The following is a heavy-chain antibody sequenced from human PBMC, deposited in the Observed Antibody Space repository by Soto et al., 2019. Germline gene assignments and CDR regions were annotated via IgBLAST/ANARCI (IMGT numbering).Heavy chain of an antibody. CDR3: ARRGITSSGWYSIVYYFDY. V-gene: IGHV1-18*04. CDR2: IRAYNGNT. CDR1: GYTFTSYG. J-gene: IGHJ4*02. Sequence: QVQLVQSGAEVKKPGASVKVSCKASGYTFTSYGISWVRQAPGQGLEWMGWIRAYNGNTNYAQKLQGRVTMTTDTSTSTAYMELRSLRSDDTAVYYCARRGITSSGWYSIVYYFDYWGQGTLVTVSS. D-gene: IGHD6-19*01.